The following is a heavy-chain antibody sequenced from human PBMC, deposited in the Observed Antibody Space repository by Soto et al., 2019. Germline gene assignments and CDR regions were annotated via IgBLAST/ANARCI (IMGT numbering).Heavy chain of an antibody. V-gene: IGHV1-3*01. CDR2: INAGNGNT. Sequence: QVQLVQSGAEVKKPGASVKVSCKASGYTFTSYAMHWVRQAPGQRLEWMGWINAGNGNTKYSQNFQGRVTITRDTSASTAYMELSSLRSEATAVYSWARAPGGPDGPGDYWGQGALVTVSS. D-gene: IGHD2-15*01. CDR1: GYTFTSYA. J-gene: IGHJ4*02. CDR3: ARAPGGPDGPGDY.